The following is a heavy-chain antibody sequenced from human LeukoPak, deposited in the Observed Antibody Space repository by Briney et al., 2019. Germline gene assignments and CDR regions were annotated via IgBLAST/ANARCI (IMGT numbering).Heavy chain of an antibody. J-gene: IGHJ4*02. Sequence: SQTLSLTCTVSGGSISSGSYYWSWIRQPAGKGLEWIGRIYTSGSTNYNSSLKSRVTISVDTSKNQFSLKLSSVTAADTAVYYCARGFGELLFRFGLDLRYFDYWGQGTLVTVSS. CDR2: IYTSGST. CDR3: ARGFGELLFRFGLDLRYFDY. D-gene: IGHD3-10*01. V-gene: IGHV4-61*02. CDR1: GGSISSGSYY.